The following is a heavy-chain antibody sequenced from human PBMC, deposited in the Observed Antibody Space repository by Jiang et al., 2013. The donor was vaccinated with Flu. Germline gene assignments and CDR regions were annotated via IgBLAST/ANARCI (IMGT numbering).Heavy chain of an antibody. CDR1: GGSISSGSYY. D-gene: IGHD3-10*01. Sequence: LTCTVSGGSISSGSYYWSWIRQPAGKGLEWIGRIYTSGSTNYNPSLKSRVTISVDTSKNQFSLKLSSVTAADTAVYYCARENYYGSGQAWNDYWGQGTLVTVSS. V-gene: IGHV4-61*02. CDR2: IYTSGST. J-gene: IGHJ4*02. CDR3: ARENYYGSGQAWNDY.